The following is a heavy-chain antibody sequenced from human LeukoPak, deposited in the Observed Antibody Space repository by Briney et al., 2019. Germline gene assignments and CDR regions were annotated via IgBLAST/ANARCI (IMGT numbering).Heavy chain of an antibody. Sequence: SETLSLTCTVSGGSISSYYWSWIRQPPGKGLEWIGYIYYSGSTNYNPSLKSRVTISVDTSKNQFSLKLSSVTAANTAVYYCARGSNSGWYYYYYYYMDVWGKGTTVTISS. CDR3: ARGSNSGWYYYYYYYMDV. J-gene: IGHJ6*03. CDR1: GGSISSYY. V-gene: IGHV4-59*01. CDR2: IYYSGST. D-gene: IGHD6-19*01.